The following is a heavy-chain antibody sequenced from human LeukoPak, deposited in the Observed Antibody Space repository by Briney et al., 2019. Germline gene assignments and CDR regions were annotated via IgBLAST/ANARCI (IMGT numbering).Heavy chain of an antibody. CDR2: IYHSGST. V-gene: IGHV4-30-2*01. D-gene: IGHD4-23*01. J-gene: IGHJ3*02. Sequence: SETQSLTCAVSGGSISSGGYSWSWIRQPPGKGLEWIGYIYHSGSTYYNPSLKSRVTISVDRSKNQFSLKLSSVTAADTAVYYCARDSRGYGGNSRAFDIWGQGTMVTVSS. CDR3: ARDSRGYGGNSRAFDI. CDR1: GGSISSGGYS.